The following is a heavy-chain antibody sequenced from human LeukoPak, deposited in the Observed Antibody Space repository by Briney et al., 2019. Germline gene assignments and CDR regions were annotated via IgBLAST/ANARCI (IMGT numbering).Heavy chain of an antibody. J-gene: IGHJ4*02. CDR1: GFTFSSYA. V-gene: IGHV3-23*01. D-gene: IGHD3-22*01. CDR3: ASQEYYYDGSGYYYLPDLH. CDR2: ISGSGGST. Sequence: GGSLRLSCAASGFTFSSYAMSWVRQAPGKGLEWVSAISGSGGSTYYADSVKGRFTISRDNSKNTLYLQMNSLRAEDTAVYYCASQEYYYDGSGYYYLPDLHWGQGTLVTVSS.